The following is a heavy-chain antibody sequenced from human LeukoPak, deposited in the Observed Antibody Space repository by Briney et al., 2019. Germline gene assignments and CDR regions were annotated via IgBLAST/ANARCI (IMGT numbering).Heavy chain of an antibody. CDR3: AKSGIAVAGTWNDY. Sequence: PGGSLRLSCAASGFSFRSYAMQWVRQAPGKGLQWVSRVDGDGTVTDYADSVKGRFTISRDNSKNTLYLQMNSLRAEDTAVYYCAKSGIAVAGTWNDYWGQGTLVTVSS. CDR2: VDGDGTVT. D-gene: IGHD6-19*01. CDR1: GFSFRSYA. V-gene: IGHV3-23*01. J-gene: IGHJ4*02.